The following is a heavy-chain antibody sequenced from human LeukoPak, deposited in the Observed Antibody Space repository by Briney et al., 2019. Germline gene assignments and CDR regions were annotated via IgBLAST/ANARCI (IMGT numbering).Heavy chain of an antibody. D-gene: IGHD2/OR15-2a*01. CDR1: GYTFPSDW. CDR3: ARSSGDSRTFYPHYFDP. Sequence: GESLKISCKGSGYTFPSDWIVWVRQMPGKGLEWMGLIYPADSDIRYSPYFQRQVTSSVDQSISTAYLQWSSLKASDTAMYYCARSSGDSRTFYPHYFDPWGQGTLVTVSS. V-gene: IGHV5-51*01. J-gene: IGHJ5*02. CDR2: IYPADSDI.